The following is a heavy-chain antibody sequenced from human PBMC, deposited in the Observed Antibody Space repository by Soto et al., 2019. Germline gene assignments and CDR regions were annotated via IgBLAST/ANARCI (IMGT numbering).Heavy chain of an antibody. D-gene: IGHD2-15*01. CDR2: IIPIFGTA. Sequence: QVQLVQSGADVKKPGSSVKVSCKASGGTFSSYAISWVRQAPGQGLEWMGGIIPIFGTANYAQKFQGRVTITADESTSPAYMELSSLRSEDTAVYYCAREVVVAATGWFDPWGQGTLVTVSS. J-gene: IGHJ5*02. V-gene: IGHV1-69*12. CDR1: GGTFSSYA. CDR3: AREVVVAATGWFDP.